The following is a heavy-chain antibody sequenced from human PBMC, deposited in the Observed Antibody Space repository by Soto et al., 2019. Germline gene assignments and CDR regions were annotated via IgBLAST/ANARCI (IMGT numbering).Heavy chain of an antibody. J-gene: IGHJ4*02. CDR2: IYHSGGT. V-gene: IGHV4-59*01. CDR1: GGSISSYS. Sequence: SETLSLTCTVSGGSISSYSWSWIRQPPGKGLEWIGYIYHSGGTYYNPSLKSRVTISVDTSKNHFSLKLSSVTAADTAVYYCARRWGMGFDYWGQGTLVTVSS. CDR3: ARRWGMGFDY. D-gene: IGHD3-16*01.